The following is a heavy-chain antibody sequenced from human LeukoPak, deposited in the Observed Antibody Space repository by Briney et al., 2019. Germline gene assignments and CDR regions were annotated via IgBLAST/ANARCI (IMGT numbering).Heavy chain of an antibody. CDR1: GGSFSGYY. D-gene: IGHD4-11*01. CDR3: ASGVTTVAVRHNWFDP. CDR2: INHSGST. V-gene: IGHV4-34*01. J-gene: IGHJ5*02. Sequence: PSETLSLTCAVYGGSFSGYYWSWIRQPPGKGLEWIGEINHSGSTNYNPSLKSRVTISVDTSKNQFSLKLSSVTAADTAVYYCASGVTTVAVRHNWFDPWGQGTLVTVSS.